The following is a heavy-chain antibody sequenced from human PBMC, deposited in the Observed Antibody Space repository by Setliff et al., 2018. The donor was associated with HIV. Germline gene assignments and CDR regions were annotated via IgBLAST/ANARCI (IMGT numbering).Heavy chain of an antibody. V-gene: IGHV4-34*01. CDR2: INHSGST. D-gene: IGHD3-10*01. CDR3: ARGLNYYGSGSYLPLGY. Sequence: SETLSLTCAVYGGSFSGYYWSWIRQPPGKGLEWIGEINHSGSTNYNPSLKSRVTISIDTSKNQISLKLSSVTAADTAVYYCARGLNYYGSGSYLPLGYWGQGTLVTV. J-gene: IGHJ4*02. CDR1: GGSFSGYY.